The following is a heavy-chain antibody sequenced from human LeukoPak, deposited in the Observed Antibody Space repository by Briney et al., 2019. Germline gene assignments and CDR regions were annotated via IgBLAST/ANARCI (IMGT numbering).Heavy chain of an antibody. D-gene: IGHD1-26*01. CDR2: FFYSGNT. CDR1: GDTSIRSRYC. J-gene: IGHJ4*02. V-gene: IGHV4-39*01. Sequence: SVTLSHTFSVSGDTSIRSRYCLGLIRKTPVKSPEWMGSFFYSGNTYYNPSLNSRVTISVETSKNQFSLRLSSVTAADTAVYYCAGTVGATFHFDYWGQGTLVTVSS. CDR3: AGTVGATFHFDY.